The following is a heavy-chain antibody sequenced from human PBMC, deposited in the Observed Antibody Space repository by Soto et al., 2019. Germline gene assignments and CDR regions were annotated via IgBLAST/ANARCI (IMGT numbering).Heavy chain of an antibody. CDR2: IGASGAGT. Sequence: EVQLLESGGGLVQPWGSLRLSCAGSGFTFSNYAMSWVRQAPGTGLEWVSGIGASGAGTYYADSVKGRFTISRDNSKNTLHLQMNSLRAEDTAVYYCALRKTGSYFDYWGQGTLVTVSS. J-gene: IGHJ4*02. D-gene: IGHD1-26*01. CDR3: ALRKTGSYFDY. V-gene: IGHV3-23*01. CDR1: GFTFSNYA.